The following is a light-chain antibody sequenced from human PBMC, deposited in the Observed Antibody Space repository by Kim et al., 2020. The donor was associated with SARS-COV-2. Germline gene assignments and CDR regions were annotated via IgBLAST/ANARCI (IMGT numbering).Light chain of an antibody. V-gene: IGLV2-11*01. J-gene: IGLJ3*02. CDR2: DLS. CDR1: SSDVGGYNY. CDR3: CSYAGSYWV. Sequence: PGQSVTISCTGTSSDVGGYNYVSWYQQHPGKAPKLMIYDLSKRPSGVPDRFSGSKSGNTASLTISGLQAEDEADYYCCSYAGSYWVFGGGTQLTVL.